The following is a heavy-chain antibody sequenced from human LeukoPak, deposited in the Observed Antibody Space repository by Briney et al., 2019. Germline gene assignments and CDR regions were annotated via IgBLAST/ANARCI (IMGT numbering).Heavy chain of an antibody. Sequence: GASVKVSCKASGYTFTIYAMNWVRQAPGQGLEWMGWINTNTGNPTYAQGFTGRFVFSLDTSVSTAYLQISSLKAEDTAVYYCARDKRAYYDFWSGYSPNWFDPWGQGTLVTVSS. CDR1: GYTFTIYA. CDR2: INTNTGNP. V-gene: IGHV7-4-1*02. J-gene: IGHJ5*02. CDR3: ARDKRAYYDFWSGYSPNWFDP. D-gene: IGHD3-3*01.